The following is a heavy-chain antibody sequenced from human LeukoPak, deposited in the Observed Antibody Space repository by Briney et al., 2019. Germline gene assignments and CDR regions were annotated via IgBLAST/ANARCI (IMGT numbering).Heavy chain of an antibody. CDR2: IYTSGST. CDR3: ARDEYSSGWTVYYMDV. CDR1: GGSISSYY. J-gene: IGHJ6*03. V-gene: IGHV4-4*07. Sequence: SETLSLTCTVSGGSISSYYWSWIRQPAVKGLEWIGRIYTSGSTNYSPSLKSRVTMSVDTSKNQFSLKLSSVTAADTAVYYCARDEYSSGWTVYYMDVWGKGTTVTVSS. D-gene: IGHD6-19*01.